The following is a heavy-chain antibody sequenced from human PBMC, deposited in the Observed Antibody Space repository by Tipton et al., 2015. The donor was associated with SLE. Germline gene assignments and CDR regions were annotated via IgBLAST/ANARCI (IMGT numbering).Heavy chain of an antibody. CDR1: GDYISSGNYY. V-gene: IGHV4-61*02. D-gene: IGHD2-15*01. CDR3: ARDGRGYCDNSGCSEYHWFDP. J-gene: IGHJ5*02. Sequence: TLSLTCTVSGDYISSGNYYWSWIRQAAGKGLECIGRIYVSGTTNYNSAFASRVTISLDTSKNQFSLKLSSVTAADTAVYYCARDGRGYCDNSGCSEYHWFDPWGQGTLVTVSS. CDR2: IYVSGTT.